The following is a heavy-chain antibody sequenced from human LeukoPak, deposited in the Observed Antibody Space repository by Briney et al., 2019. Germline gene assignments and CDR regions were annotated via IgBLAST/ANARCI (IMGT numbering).Heavy chain of an antibody. V-gene: IGHV4-59*01. CDR2: IYYTGST. J-gene: IGHJ4*02. D-gene: IGHD3-10*01. CDR1: GGSISSYY. CDR3: ARSDYGSGSYYFDY. Sequence: SETLSLTCTVSGGSISSYYWSWILQPPGKGLEWIGYIYYTGSTNYNPSLKSRVTISVDTSKNQFSLKLSSVTAADTAVYYCARSDYGSGSYYFDYWGQGTLVTVSS.